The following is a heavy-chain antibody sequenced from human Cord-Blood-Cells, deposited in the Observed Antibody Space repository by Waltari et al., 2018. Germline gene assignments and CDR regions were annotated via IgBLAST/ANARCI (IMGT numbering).Heavy chain of an antibody. D-gene: IGHD6-6*01. CDR2: IIPIFGTA. V-gene: IGHV1-69*01. CDR3: ARYGAIAARQVAFDI. Sequence: QVQLVQSGAEVKKPGSSVQVSCKASGGTFSSYAISWVPQAPGKGLEWMGGIIPIFGTANYEQKFQGRVTITADESTSTAYMELSSLRSEDTAVYYCARYGAIAARQVAFDIWGQGTMVTVSS. CDR1: GGTFSSYA. J-gene: IGHJ3*02.